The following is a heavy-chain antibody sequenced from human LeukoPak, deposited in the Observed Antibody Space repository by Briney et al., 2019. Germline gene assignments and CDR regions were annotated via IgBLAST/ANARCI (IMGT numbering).Heavy chain of an antibody. J-gene: IGHJ4*02. Sequence: VPSVKVSCKASGYTFTSYDINWVRQATGQGLEWIGWMNPNSGNTGYAQKFQGRVTMTRNTSISTAYMELSSLRSEDTAVYYSARSNYDFWSGYLSTHTPLDYWGQGTLVTVSS. CDR3: ARSNYDFWSGYLSTHTPLDY. V-gene: IGHV1-8*01. D-gene: IGHD3-3*01. CDR2: MNPNSGNT. CDR1: GYTFTSYD.